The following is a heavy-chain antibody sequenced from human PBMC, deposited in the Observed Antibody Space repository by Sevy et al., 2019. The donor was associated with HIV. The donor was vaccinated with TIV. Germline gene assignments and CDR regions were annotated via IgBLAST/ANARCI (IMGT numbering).Heavy chain of an antibody. CDR3: ARNNCSVTNCYMGDVFDI. CDR1: GFTFSSYS. D-gene: IGHD2-2*02. CDR2: ISGISNYI. V-gene: IGHV3-21*01. Sequence: GGPLRLSCAASGFTFSSYSMNWVRQDPGKGQEWVSSISGISNYISYADSMKGRFTVSRDNATISLNLQMNSLRAEDTAVYYWARNNCSVTNCYMGDVFDIWGQGTMVTVSS. J-gene: IGHJ3*02.